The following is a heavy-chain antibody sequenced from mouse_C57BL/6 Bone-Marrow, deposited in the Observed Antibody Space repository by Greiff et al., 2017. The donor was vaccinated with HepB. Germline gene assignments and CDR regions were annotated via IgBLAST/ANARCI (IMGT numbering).Heavy chain of an antibody. CDR3: ARRGYDYGAWFAY. J-gene: IGHJ3*01. Sequence: VQLQQSGPELVKPGASVKLSCKASGYTFTSYDINWVKQRPGQGLEWIGWIYPRDGSTKHNEKFKGKATLTVDTSSSTAYMELHSLTSEDSAVYFCARRGYDYGAWFAYWGQGTLVTVSA. CDR2: IYPRDGST. CDR1: GYTFTSYD. V-gene: IGHV1-85*01. D-gene: IGHD2-4*01.